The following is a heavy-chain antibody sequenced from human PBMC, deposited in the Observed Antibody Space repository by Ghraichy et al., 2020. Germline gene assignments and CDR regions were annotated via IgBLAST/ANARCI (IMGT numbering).Heavy chain of an antibody. D-gene: IGHD6-19*01. CDR2: ISSSSSYI. Sequence: GGSLRLSCAASGFTFSSYSMNWVRQAPGKGLEWVSSISSSSSYIYYADSVKGRFTISRDNAKNSLYLQMNSLRAEDTAVYYCARVLSAVAGTGGDYWGQGTLVTVSS. J-gene: IGHJ4*02. CDR3: ARVLSAVAGTGGDY. CDR1: GFTFSSYS. V-gene: IGHV3-21*01.